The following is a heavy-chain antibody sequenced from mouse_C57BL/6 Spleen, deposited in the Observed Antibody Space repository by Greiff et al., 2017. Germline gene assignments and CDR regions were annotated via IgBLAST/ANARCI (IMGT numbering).Heavy chain of an antibody. CDR2: IDPSDSYP. V-gene: IGHV1-69*01. CDR1: GYTFPSYW. CDR3: ARHYSNVNWYFEV. J-gene: IGHJ1*03. Sequence: QVQLQQPGAELVMPGASVKLSCKASGYTFPSYWMHWVKQRPGQGLEWIGEIDPSDSYPNYNQKFKGKSTLTVDKSSSTAYMQLSSLTSEDSAVYYCARHYSNVNWYFEVWGTGTTGTVSS. D-gene: IGHD2-5*01.